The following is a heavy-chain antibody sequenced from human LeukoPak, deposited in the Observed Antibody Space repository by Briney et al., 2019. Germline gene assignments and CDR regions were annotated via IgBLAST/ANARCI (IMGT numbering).Heavy chain of an antibody. CDR3: ARGSVPQYYDFWSGYLRDYYYGMDV. Sequence: ASVKVSCKASGYTFTSYGISWVRQATGQGLEWMGWMNPNSGNTGYAQKFQGRVTMTRNTSISTAYMELSSLRSEDTAVYYCARGSVPQYYDFWSGYLRDYYYGMDVWGQGTTVTVSS. CDR1: GYTFTSYG. V-gene: IGHV1-8*02. D-gene: IGHD3-3*01. J-gene: IGHJ6*02. CDR2: MNPNSGNT.